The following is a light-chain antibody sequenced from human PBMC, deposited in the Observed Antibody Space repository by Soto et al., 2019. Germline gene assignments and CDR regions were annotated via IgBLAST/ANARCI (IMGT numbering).Light chain of an antibody. Sequence: DIQLTQSPSFLSASVGDRVTITCRASQGISSDLAWYRQKPGKAPEVLIYPASTLQSGVPSRFSGTGSGTEFTLTVSSLQPEDFATYCCQQVNRYPRTFGQGTKVDIK. J-gene: IGKJ2*01. CDR1: QGISSD. CDR2: PAS. V-gene: IGKV1-9*01. CDR3: QQVNRYPRT.